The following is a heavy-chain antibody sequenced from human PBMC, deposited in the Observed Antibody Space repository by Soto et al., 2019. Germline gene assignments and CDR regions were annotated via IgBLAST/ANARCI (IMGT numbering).Heavy chain of an antibody. CDR2: IYPGDSDT. J-gene: IGHJ3*02. V-gene: IGHV5-51*01. CDR3: GRPSGTYKDAFDI. Sequence: PGESLKISCKGSGYSFTTYWIGWVRQMPGKGLECMGIIYPGDSDTRYSPSFQGQVTISADKSISTAYLQWSSLKASDTAMYYCGRPSGTYKDAFDIWGQGTMVTVSS. D-gene: IGHD1-26*01. CDR1: GYSFTTYW.